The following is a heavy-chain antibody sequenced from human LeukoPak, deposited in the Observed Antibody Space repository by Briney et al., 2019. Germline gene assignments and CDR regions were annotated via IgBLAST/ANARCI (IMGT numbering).Heavy chain of an antibody. J-gene: IGHJ4*02. CDR3: ARESGYTYGA. D-gene: IGHD6-13*01. CDR1: GFRFSGYW. CDR2: INSYGGRT. Sequence: PGGSLTLSCAASGFRFSGYWMHWVRQARGKGLVWVSLINSYGGRTAYAGSVKGRFTNSRDNAKNTLYLQMNSLRAEDSAVYYCARESGYTYGAWGQGTLVTVSS. V-gene: IGHV3-74*01.